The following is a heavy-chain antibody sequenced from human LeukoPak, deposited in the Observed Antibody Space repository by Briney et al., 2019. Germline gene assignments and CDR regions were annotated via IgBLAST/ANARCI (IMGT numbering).Heavy chain of an antibody. V-gene: IGHV3-11*03. D-gene: IGHD1-26*01. CDR3: AHTPGGVGVTF. J-gene: IGHJ4*02. CDR2: ISGSSYT. CDR1: GFRFSDSY. Sequence: GGSLRLSCAASGFRFSDSYMSWIRQAPGKGLEWLSYISGSSYTKYADSVQGRFTISRDNGRESVYLQMNGLRGEDTAVYYCAHTPGGVGVTFWGQGTLVTVSS.